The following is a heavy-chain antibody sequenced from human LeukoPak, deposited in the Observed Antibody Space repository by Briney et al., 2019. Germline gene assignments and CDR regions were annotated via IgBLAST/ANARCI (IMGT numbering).Heavy chain of an antibody. J-gene: IGHJ3*02. CDR3: ARHDSVDILWFGERDAFGI. Sequence: SETLSLTCTVSGGSISSSSYYWGWIRQPPGKGLEWIGSIYYSGSTYYNPSLKSRVTISVDTSKNQFSLKLSSVTAADTAVYYCARHDSVDILWFGERDAFGIWGQGTTVTVSS. D-gene: IGHD3-10*01. CDR2: IYYSGST. V-gene: IGHV4-39*01. CDR1: GGSISSSSYY.